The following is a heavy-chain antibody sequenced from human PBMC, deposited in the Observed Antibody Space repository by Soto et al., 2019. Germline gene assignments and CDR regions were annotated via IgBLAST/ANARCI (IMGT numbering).Heavy chain of an antibody. CDR2: LSYDGTNE. CDR1: GFRSSNYA. J-gene: IGHJ6*02. D-gene: IGHD3-3*01. CDR3: ARLGRISGVVPTDFYYGLDV. V-gene: IGHV3-30-3*01. Sequence: QVQMVESGGGVVQPGRSLRLSCAVSGFRSSNYAMNWVRQAPDKGLEWVSVLSYDGTNEYYADSVKGRFTISRDNSKNTLYLQMNSLRPEDTAVYFCARLGRISGVVPTDFYYGLDVWGQGTAVSVSS.